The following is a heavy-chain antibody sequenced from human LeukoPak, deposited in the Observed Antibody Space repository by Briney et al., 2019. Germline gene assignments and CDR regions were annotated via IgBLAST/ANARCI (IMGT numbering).Heavy chain of an antibody. V-gene: IGHV4-31*03. CDR2: IHPSGML. CDR1: GASFSSGDQY. D-gene: IGHD3-22*01. CDR3: SRGLDSRKLGY. J-gene: IGHJ4*02. Sequence: SETLSLTCTVSGASFSSGDQYWNWIRQSPGKGLEWIGSIHPSGMLYNNPSLESRATISIDTSKNQFSLNLNSVTAADTAVYFCSRGLDSRKLGYWGQGTLVTVSS.